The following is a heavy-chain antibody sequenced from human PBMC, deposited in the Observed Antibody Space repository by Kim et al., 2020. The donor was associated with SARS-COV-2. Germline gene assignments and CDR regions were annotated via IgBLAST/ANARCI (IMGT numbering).Heavy chain of an antibody. D-gene: IGHD1-1*01. Sequence: YYADSVKGRFTISRDNANSSLYLQMNSLRAEDTAVYYCAIDTSPGAFDIWGQGTMVTFSS. J-gene: IGHJ3*02. CDR3: AIDTSPGAFDI. V-gene: IGHV3-48*03.